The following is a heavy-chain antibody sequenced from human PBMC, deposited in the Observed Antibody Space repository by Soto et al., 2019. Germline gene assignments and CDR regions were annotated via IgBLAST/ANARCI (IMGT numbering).Heavy chain of an antibody. CDR3: AKDPAGADMYYYYMDV. J-gene: IGHJ6*03. V-gene: IGHV3-30-3*01. CDR1: GLWISGWC. Sequence: GGSRTHDSGTSGLWISGWCMHWIRQKQGKGLEWVAITSYDGSNKYYADSVKGRFTISRDNSKNTLYLQMNSLRLEDTAVYYCAKDPAGADMYYYYMDVWGKGTTVTVSS. D-gene: IGHD1-1*01. CDR2: TSYDGSNK.